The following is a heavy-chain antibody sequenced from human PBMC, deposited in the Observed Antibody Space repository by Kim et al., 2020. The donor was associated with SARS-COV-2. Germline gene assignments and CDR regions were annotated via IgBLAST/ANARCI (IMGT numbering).Heavy chain of an antibody. CDR3: AKDSSSGWYGNLRY. J-gene: IGHJ4*02. CDR1: GYTFTGYY. CDR2: INPNSGGT. D-gene: IGHD6-19*01. Sequence: ASVKVSCKASGYTFTGYYMHWVRQAPGQGLEWMGWINPNSGGTNYAQKFQGRVTMTRDTSISTAYMELSRLRSDDTAVYYCAKDSSSGWYGNLRYWGQGTLVTVSS. V-gene: IGHV1-2*02.